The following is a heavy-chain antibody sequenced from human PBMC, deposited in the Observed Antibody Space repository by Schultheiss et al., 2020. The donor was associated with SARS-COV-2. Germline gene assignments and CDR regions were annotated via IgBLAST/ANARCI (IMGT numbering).Heavy chain of an antibody. Sequence: GESLKISCVASGFTFSSYAMSWVRQVPGKGLEWVSAIVGGGGTSYSADSVKGRFTISRDNSKNTLYLQMNSLRAEDTAVYYCARWWYSTSPSDRYYYYYGMDVWGQGTTVTVAS. CDR1: GFTFSSYA. J-gene: IGHJ6*02. CDR2: IVGGGGTS. D-gene: IGHD2-2*01. CDR3: ARWWYSTSPSDRYYYYYGMDV. V-gene: IGHV3-23*01.